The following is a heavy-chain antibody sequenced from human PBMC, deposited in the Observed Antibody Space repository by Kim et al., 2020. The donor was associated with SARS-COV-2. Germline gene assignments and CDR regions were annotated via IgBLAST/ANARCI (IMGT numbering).Heavy chain of an antibody. J-gene: IGHJ4*02. CDR2: ISWNSGSI. CDR3: AKETSSSGWYNFDY. CDR1: GFTFDDYA. D-gene: IGHD6-19*01. Sequence: GGSLRLSCAASGFTFDDYAMHWVRQAPGKGLEWVSGISWNSGSIGYADSVKGRFTISRDNAKNSLFLQMNSLRAEDTALYYCAKETSSSGWYNFDYWGQG. V-gene: IGHV3-9*01.